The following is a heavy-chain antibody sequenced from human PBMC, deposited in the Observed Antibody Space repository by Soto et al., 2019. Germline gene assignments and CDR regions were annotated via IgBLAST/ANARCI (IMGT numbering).Heavy chain of an antibody. D-gene: IGHD4-17*01. J-gene: IGHJ4*02. CDR2: LGPDGRNT. CDR3: VKQMTTWTDSFFDF. Sequence: GGTLRLSCVASEFSFSRYAMTWVRQAAGKGLQWVAGLGPDGRNTFYGESVRGRFTISRDNSRNTLYLQMSSLRAEDTAVYFCVKQMTTWTDSFFDFWGQGIKVTVSS. V-gene: IGHV3-23*01. CDR1: EFSFSRYA.